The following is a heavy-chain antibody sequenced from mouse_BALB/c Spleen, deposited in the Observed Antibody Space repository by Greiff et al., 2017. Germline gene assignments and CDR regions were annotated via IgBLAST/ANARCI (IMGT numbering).Heavy chain of an antibody. J-gene: IGHJ2*01. CDR3: ARSGITTAPYYFDY. CDR1: GYAFSSYW. Sequence: QVQLKQSGAELVRPGSSVKISCKASGYAFSSYWMNWVKQRPGQGLEWIGQIYPGDGDTNYNGKFKGKATLTADKSSSTAYMQLSSLTSEDSAVYFCARSGITTAPYYFDYWGQGTTLTVSS. CDR2: IYPGDGDT. V-gene: IGHV1-80*01. D-gene: IGHD1-2*01.